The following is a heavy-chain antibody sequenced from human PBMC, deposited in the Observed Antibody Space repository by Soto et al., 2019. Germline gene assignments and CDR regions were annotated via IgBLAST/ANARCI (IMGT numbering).Heavy chain of an antibody. CDR3: GRSVVGATGEILYNAMDV. CDR2: INPASGHT. Sequence: QVQLVQSGAEVKKPGASVKVSCKASGYTFTTYALHWVRQAPGQRPEWMGWINPASGHTKYSKKFQDRVTITRDTPASTGYTELSSLRSEDTAVYYCGRSVVGATGEILYNAMDVWGQGTTVTVSS. CDR1: GYTFTTYA. J-gene: IGHJ6*02. V-gene: IGHV1-3*01. D-gene: IGHD1-26*01.